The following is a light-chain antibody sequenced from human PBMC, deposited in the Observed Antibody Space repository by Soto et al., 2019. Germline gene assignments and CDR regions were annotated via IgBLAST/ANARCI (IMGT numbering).Light chain of an antibody. CDR3: AAWDDSLNGVV. CDR2: SNN. J-gene: IGLJ2*01. V-gene: IGLV1-44*01. Sequence: QSVLTQPPSASGTPGQRVTISCSGSSSNIGSNTVNWYQQLPGTAPKLLIYSNNPLPSGVHDRFSSSKSGTSASLAISGLQSEDEADYYCAAWDDSLNGVVFGGGTELTVL. CDR1: SSNIGSNT.